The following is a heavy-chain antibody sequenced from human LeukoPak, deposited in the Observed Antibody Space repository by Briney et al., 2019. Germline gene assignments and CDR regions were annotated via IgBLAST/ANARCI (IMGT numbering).Heavy chain of an antibody. CDR1: GGTFSSYA. CDR2: IIPILGIA. CDR3: ATYGGFGVNWFDP. D-gene: IGHD4-17*01. J-gene: IGHJ5*02. V-gene: IGHV1-69*04. Sequence: SVKVSCKASGGTFSSYAISWVRQAPGQGLEWMGRIIPILGIANYAQKFQGRVTITADKSTSTAYMELSSLRSEDTAVYYCATYGGFGVNWFDPCGQGTLVTVSS.